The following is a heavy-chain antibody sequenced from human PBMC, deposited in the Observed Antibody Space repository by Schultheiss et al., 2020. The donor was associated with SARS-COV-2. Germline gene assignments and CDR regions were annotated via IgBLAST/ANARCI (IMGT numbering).Heavy chain of an antibody. CDR2: INHSGST. J-gene: IGHJ6*02. D-gene: IGHD3-3*01. Sequence: SETLSLTCAVYGGSFSGCNWSWIRQPPGKGLEWIGEINHSGSTNYNPSLKSRVTISVDTSKNQFSLKLSSVTAADTAVYYCASSDYDFWSWVPYYYGMDVWGQGTTVTVSS. CDR1: GGSFSGCN. CDR3: ASSDYDFWSWVPYYYGMDV. V-gene: IGHV4-34*01.